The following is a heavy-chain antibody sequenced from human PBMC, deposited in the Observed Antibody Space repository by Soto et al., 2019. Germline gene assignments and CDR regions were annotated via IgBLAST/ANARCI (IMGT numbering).Heavy chain of an antibody. CDR1: GGSISSYS. Sequence: SETLSLTCTVSGGSISSYSWSWIRQPPGKGLEWIGYIYYSGSTNYNPSLKSRVTISVDTSKNQFSLKLSAVTAADTAVYYCARRTMVRGVMYYYYGMDVWGQGTTVTVSS. J-gene: IGHJ6*02. CDR2: IYYSGST. V-gene: IGHV4-59*01. CDR3: ARRTMVRGVMYYYYGMDV. D-gene: IGHD3-10*01.